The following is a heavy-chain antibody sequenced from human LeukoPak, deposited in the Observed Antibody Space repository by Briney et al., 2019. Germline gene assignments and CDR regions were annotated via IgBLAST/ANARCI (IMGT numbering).Heavy chain of an antibody. CDR2: IRSKADNDAT. CDR3: TIGVY. V-gene: IGHV3-73*01. CDR1: GFTFSSYW. J-gene: IGHJ4*02. Sequence: PGGSLRLSCAASGFTFSSYWMGWVRQASGRGLEWVGRIRSKADNDATAYGASVKGRFTISRDDSRNTAYLQMNSLKTEDTAMYYCTIGVYWGQGTLVTVSS.